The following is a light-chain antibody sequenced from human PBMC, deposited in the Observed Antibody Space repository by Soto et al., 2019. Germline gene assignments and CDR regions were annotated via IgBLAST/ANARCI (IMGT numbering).Light chain of an antibody. CDR1: SSDVGAYNY. CDR2: EVS. V-gene: IGLV2-8*01. CDR3: SSHGGSNNFYV. J-gene: IGLJ1*01. Sequence: QSALTQPPSASESPGQSVTISCIGTSSDVGAYNYVSWYQQHPGKVPKLMIYEVSKRPSGVPDRFSASKSGNTASLTVSGLQAEDEADYYCSSHGGSNNFYVFGTGTKATVL.